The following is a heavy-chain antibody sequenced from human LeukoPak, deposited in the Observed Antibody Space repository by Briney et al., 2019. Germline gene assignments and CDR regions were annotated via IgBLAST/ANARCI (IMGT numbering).Heavy chain of an antibody. CDR3: ARDRGPYCSGGSCLRSFDY. CDR2: ISSSSSYI. J-gene: IGHJ4*02. CDR1: GFTFSSYS. V-gene: IGHV3-21*01. D-gene: IGHD2-15*01. Sequence: GGSLRLSCAASGFTFSSYSMNWFRQAPGKGLEWVSSISSSSSYIYYADSVKGRFTISRDNAKNSLYLQMNSLRAEDTAVYYCARDRGPYCSGGSCLRSFDYWGQGTLVTVSS.